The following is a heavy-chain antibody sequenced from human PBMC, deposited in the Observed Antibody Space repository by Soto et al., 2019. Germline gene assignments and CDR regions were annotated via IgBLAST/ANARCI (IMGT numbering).Heavy chain of an antibody. Sequence: SETLSLTCTVSGGSLKNFYWSWSRQSPGKGLEWIGYVDNSGGTNYNPSLNGRATISIEMSKNQFYLRLTSVTAADTAIYYCAKNRVPVTWGQGTPVTVPS. V-gene: IGHV4-59*01. CDR3: AKNRVPVT. D-gene: IGHD3-10*01. CDR2: VDNSGGT. CDR1: GGSLKNFY. J-gene: IGHJ4*02.